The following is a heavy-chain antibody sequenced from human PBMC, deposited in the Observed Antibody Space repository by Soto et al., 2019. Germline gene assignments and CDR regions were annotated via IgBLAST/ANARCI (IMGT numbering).Heavy chain of an antibody. CDR1: GGSISSYY. V-gene: IGHV4-59*01. Sequence: SETLSLTCTVSGGSISSYYWSWIRQPPGKGLEWIGYIYYSGSTNYNPSLKSRVTISVDTSKNQFSLKLSSVTAADTAVYYCARGNITVAGATDYWGQGTLVTVSS. D-gene: IGHD6-19*01. J-gene: IGHJ4*02. CDR3: ARGNITVAGATDY. CDR2: IYYSGST.